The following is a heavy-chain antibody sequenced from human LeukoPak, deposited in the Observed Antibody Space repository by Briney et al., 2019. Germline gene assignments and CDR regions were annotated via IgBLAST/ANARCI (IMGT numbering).Heavy chain of an antibody. CDR2: ITGNGVST. V-gene: IGHV3-23*01. Sequence: GGSLRLSCAPSGFTFSSYAMSWVRQAPGKGLERVSAITGNGVSTFHTNSVKGRFTISRDNDKNTLYLQMNSVGAEDTGLYCCVKGTVASCSGGSCYPLDCWGEKTLLTVSS. J-gene: IGHJ4*02. D-gene: IGHD2-15*01. CDR1: GFTFSSYA. CDR3: VKGTVASCSGGSCYPLDC.